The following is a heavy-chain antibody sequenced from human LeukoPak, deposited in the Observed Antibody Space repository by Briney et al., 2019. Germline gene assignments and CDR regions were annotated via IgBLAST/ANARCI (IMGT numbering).Heavy chain of an antibody. Sequence: SETLSLTCAVYGGSFSGYYWSWIRQPPGKGLEWIGEINHGGSTNYNPSLKSRVTISVDTSKNQFSLKLSSVTAADTAVYYCARAGGCSGGSCYLPRSYYYYYMDVWGKGTTVTVSS. CDR1: GGSFSGYY. V-gene: IGHV4-34*01. CDR2: INHGGST. J-gene: IGHJ6*03. CDR3: ARAGGCSGGSCYLPRSYYYYYMDV. D-gene: IGHD2-15*01.